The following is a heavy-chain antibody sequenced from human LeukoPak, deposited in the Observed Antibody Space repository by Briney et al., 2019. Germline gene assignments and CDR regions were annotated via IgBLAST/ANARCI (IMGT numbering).Heavy chain of an antibody. Sequence: SETLSLTCTVSGGSISSYYWSWIRQPPGKGLEWIGYIYYSGSTNYNPSLKSRVTISVDTSKNQFSLKLSSVTAAGTAVYYCARTHSLYDFWSGYYDYWGQGTLVTVSS. CDR3: ARTHSLYDFWSGYYDY. CDR2: IYYSGST. CDR1: GGSISSYY. J-gene: IGHJ4*02. D-gene: IGHD3-3*01. V-gene: IGHV4-59*01.